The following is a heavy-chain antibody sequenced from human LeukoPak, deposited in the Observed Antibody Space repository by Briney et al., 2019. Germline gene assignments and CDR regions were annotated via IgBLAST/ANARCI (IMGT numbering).Heavy chain of an antibody. CDR2: IYYSGST. J-gene: IGHJ6*02. V-gene: IGHV4-30-4*08. CDR3: ARDSSGWYGDYYGMDV. CDR1: GGSISSGGYY. D-gene: IGHD6-19*01. Sequence: SQTLSLTCTVSGGSISSGGYYWSWIRQHPGKGLEWIGYIYYSGSTYYNPSLKSRVTISVDTSKNQFSLKLSSVTAADTAVYYCARDSSGWYGDYYGMDVWGQGTTVTVSS.